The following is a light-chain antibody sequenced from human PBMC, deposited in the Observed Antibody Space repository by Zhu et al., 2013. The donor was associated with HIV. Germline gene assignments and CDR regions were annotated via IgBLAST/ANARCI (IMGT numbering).Light chain of an antibody. CDR3: TQVLQTPVT. CDR2: LGS. V-gene: IGKV2-28*01. J-gene: IGKJ4*01. Sequence: DIVMTQSPLSLPVTPGEPASMSCRSSQSLLHSNGNIYVDWYLQKPGQSPQPLIYLGSNRASGVPDRFSGSGSGTDFTLKISRVEAEDVGVYYCTQVLQTPVTFGGGTEVEIK. CDR1: QSLLHSNGNIY.